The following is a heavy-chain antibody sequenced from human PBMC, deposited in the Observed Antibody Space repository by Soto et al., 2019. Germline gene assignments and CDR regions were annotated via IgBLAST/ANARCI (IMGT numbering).Heavy chain of an antibody. CDR1: GDSISNLDYF. Sequence: SETLSLTCSVSGDSISNLDYFWACIRQPPGQALEYIGYIYKSATTYYNPSFESRVATSVDTSKSQFSLNVTSVTAADTAVYFCARGRYCLTGRCFPNWFDSWGQGALVTVSS. CDR2: IYKSATT. V-gene: IGHV4-30-4*01. J-gene: IGHJ5*01. CDR3: ARGRYCLTGRCFPNWFDS. D-gene: IGHD7-27*01.